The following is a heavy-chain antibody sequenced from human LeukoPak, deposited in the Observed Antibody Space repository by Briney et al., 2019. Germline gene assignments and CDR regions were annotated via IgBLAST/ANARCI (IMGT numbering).Heavy chain of an antibody. CDR2: LNSDGGGA. CDR3: ARDVPHNWFDT. Sequence: GGSLSLSCAASGITFGNNWMHWVRQGPGKGLVWISSLNSDGGGAIYADSVKGRFTVSRDNAKNTLYLQMKSLRAEDTAVYYCARDVPHNWFDTWGQGTLVTVSS. V-gene: IGHV3-74*01. J-gene: IGHJ5*02. CDR1: GITFGNNW.